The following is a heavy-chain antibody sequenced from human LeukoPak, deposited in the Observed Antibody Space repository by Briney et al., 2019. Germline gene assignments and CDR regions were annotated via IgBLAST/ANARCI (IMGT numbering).Heavy chain of an antibody. CDR1: GGSISSGSYY. J-gene: IGHJ6*03. D-gene: IGHD4-11*01. Sequence: SETLSLTCTVSGGSISSGSYYWSWIRQPAGKGLEWIGSIYHSGSTYYNPSLKSRVTISVDTSKNQFSLKLSSVTAADTAVYYCARSAVYMDVWGKGTTVTVSS. V-gene: IGHV4-39*07. CDR3: ARSAVYMDV. CDR2: IYHSGST.